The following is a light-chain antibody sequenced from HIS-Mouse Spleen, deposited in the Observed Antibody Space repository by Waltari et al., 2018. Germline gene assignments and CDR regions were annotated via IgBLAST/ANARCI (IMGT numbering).Light chain of an antibody. V-gene: IGLV1-47*01. CDR2: RNN. J-gene: IGLJ2*01. CDR1: SSNIGSNY. Sequence: QSVLTQPPSASGTPGQRVTISCSGSSSNIGSNYVYWYQQLPGPAPKLRIYRNNPRPSGVPDRFSGSKSGTSASLAISGLRSEDEADYYCAAWDDSLSGPVFGGGTKLTVL. CDR3: AAWDDSLSGPV.